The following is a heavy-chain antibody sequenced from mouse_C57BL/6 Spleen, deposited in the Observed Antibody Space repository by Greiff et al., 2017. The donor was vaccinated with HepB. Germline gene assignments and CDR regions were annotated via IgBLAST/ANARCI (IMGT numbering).Heavy chain of an antibody. V-gene: IGHV1-81*01. D-gene: IGHD1-1*01. Sequence: QVQLQQSGAELARPGASVKLSCKASGYTFTSYGISWVKQRTGQGLEWIGEIYPRSGNTYYNEKFKGKATLTADKSSSTAYMELRSLTSEDSAVYFCARGYYYGSRYDLYAMDYWGQGTSVTVSS. J-gene: IGHJ4*01. CDR2: IYPRSGNT. CDR3: ARGYYYGSRYDLYAMDY. CDR1: GYTFTSYG.